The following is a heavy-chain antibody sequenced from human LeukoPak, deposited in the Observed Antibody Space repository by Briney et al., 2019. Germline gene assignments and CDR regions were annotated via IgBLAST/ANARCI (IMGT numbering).Heavy chain of an antibody. J-gene: IGHJ4*02. V-gene: IGHV3-23*01. CDR2: ISGSGGST. CDR1: GFTFSNYA. CDR3: ATTYCRTTSCCCHIDH. Sequence: SGGSLRLSCAGSGFTFSNYAMSWVRQAPGKGLEWVSAISGSGGSTYYADSVKGRFTISRDNSKNTLYLQMNSLRVEDTAVFYCATTYCRTTSCCCHIDHWGQGILVTVSS. D-gene: IGHD2-2*01.